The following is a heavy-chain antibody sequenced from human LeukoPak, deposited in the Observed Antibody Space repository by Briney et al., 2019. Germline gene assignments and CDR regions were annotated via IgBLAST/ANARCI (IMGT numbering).Heavy chain of an antibody. CDR1: GYTFSNSA. V-gene: IGHV1-58*01. CDR3: AREEYCSSTSCYKFDP. D-gene: IGHD2-2*02. J-gene: IGHJ5*02. CDR2: IGVGGGNT. Sequence: GTSVKVSCKASGYTFSNSAVQWVRQARGQPLEWIGWIGVGGGNTNYAQRVQGRVIITRDMSTNTAYMELSSLGSEDTAVYYCAREEYCSSTSCYKFDPWGQGTLVTVSS.